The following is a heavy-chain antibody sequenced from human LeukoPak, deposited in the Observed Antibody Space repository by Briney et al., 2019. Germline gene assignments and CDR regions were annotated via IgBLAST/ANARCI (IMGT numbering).Heavy chain of an antibody. D-gene: IGHD7-27*01. J-gene: IGHJ4*02. V-gene: IGHV1-8*02. CDR3: ARGPPNWGYDY. CDR2: MSPNSGDT. CDR1: GYTFTSYA. Sequence: ASVKVSCKASGYTFTSYAMNWVRQATGQRPEWMGWMSPNSGDTGYAQKFQDRVTMTRNTSISTAYMELSSLRSDDTAVYYCARGPPNWGYDYWGPGTLVTVSS.